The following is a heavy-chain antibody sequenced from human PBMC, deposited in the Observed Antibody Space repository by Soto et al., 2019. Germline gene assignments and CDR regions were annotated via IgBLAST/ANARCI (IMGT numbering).Heavy chain of an antibody. J-gene: IGHJ4*02. V-gene: IGHV3-23*01. CDR1: GFTFSMYA. Sequence: EVQLLESGGGLVQPGGSVRLSCEASGFTFSMYAMTWVRQAPGKGLKWVSVITGSGRSTYYTDSVRGRFTISRDNSKDMVSLQMNSLRAEDTAVYYCARVRDDRRNDYWGQGTLVTVSS. CDR3: ARVRDDRRNDY. D-gene: IGHD3-9*01. CDR2: ITGSGRST.